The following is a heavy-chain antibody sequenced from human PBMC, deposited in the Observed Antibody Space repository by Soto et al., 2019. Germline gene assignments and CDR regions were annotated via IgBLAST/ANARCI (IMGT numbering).Heavy chain of an antibody. V-gene: IGHV3-74*01. D-gene: IGHD1-1*01. Sequence: GALGPGCAASGFTLGYDWMHWVRQAPGKGLVWVSRITDYGTTINYAESVEGRFIISRDDARSQVYLQMNTLRAEDSAVYYCASRGLEPFDYRRKGT. CDR1: GFTLGYDW. CDR2: ITDYGTTI. J-gene: IGHJ4*02. CDR3: ASRGLEPFDY.